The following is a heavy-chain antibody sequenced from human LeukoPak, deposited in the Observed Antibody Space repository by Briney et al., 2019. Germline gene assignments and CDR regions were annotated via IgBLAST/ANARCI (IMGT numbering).Heavy chain of an antibody. Sequence: PSETPSLTCTVSGGSIGSYYWGWIRQPPGKGPEWIGRIYTSGSTNYNPSLKSRVTISVDTSKNQFSLKLSSVTAADTAVYYCARSDGYDSLDYWGQGTLVTVSS. CDR2: IYTSGST. CDR3: ARSDGYDSLDY. V-gene: IGHV4-4*07. J-gene: IGHJ4*02. D-gene: IGHD5-12*01. CDR1: GGSIGSYY.